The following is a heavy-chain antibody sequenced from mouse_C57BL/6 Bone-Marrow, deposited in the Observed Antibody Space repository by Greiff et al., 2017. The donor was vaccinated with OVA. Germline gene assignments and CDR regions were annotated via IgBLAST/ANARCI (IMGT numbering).Heavy chain of an antibody. D-gene: IGHD4-1*01. CDR3: ARGRKLVPFAY. CDR1: GYTFTDYN. Sequence: VQLKQSGPELVKPGASVKMSCKASGYTFTDYNMHWVKQSHGKSLEWIGYINPNNGGTSYNQKFKGKATLTVNKSSSTAYMELRSLTSEDSAVYYCARGRKLVPFAYWGQGTLVTVSA. V-gene: IGHV1-22*01. J-gene: IGHJ3*01. CDR2: INPNNGGT.